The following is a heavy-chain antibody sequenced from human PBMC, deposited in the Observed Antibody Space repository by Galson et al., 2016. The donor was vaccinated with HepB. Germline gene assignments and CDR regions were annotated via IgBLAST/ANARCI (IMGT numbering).Heavy chain of an antibody. CDR2: ISTYSGNT. Sequence: SCKASGYTFTTSGISWVRQAPGQGLEWMGWISTYSGNTKYAQKFQGGPTLTTDSSTTTAYMELRSLRFDDTPLYYCARDVQYRFDSWGQGTLVTVSS. D-gene: IGHD2/OR15-2a*01. CDR3: ARDVQYRFDS. CDR1: GYTFTTSG. V-gene: IGHV1-18*01. J-gene: IGHJ4*02.